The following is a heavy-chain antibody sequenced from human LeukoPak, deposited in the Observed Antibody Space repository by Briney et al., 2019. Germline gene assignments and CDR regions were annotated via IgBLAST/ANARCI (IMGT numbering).Heavy chain of an antibody. V-gene: IGHV4-34*01. J-gene: IGHJ5*02. CDR1: GGSFSGYY. Sequence: SETLSHTCAVYGGSFSGYYWSWIRQPPGKGLEWIGEINHSGSTNYNPSLKSRVTISVDTSKNQFSLKLSSVTAADTAVYYCARGVVVVAATPYRLRGGWLDPWGQGTLVTVSS. CDR2: INHSGST. CDR3: ARGVVVVAATPYRLRGGWLDP. D-gene: IGHD2-15*01.